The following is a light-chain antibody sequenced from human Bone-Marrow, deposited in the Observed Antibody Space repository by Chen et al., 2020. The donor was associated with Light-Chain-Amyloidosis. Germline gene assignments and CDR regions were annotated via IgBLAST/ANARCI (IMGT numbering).Light chain of an antibody. CDR3: QSADSSGTYEVI. V-gene: IGLV3-25*03. CDR2: RDT. CDR1: DLPTKY. Sequence: SYELTQPPSVSVSPGQTARITCSGDDLPTKYAYWYQQKPGQAPVLVIHRDTERPSGISARFSGASEGATATLTISGVQAADEADYHCQSADSSGTYEVIFGGGTKLTVL. J-gene: IGLJ2*01.